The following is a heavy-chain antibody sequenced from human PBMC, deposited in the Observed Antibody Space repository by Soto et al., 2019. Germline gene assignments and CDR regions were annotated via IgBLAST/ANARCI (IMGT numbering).Heavy chain of an antibody. D-gene: IGHD6-19*01. CDR3: AKGGNGWPFDY. CDR1: GFTFSSYA. CDR2: IRGSGATT. J-gene: IGHJ4*02. Sequence: EVQLLESGGGLVQPGGSLRLSCAASGFTFSSYAMTWVRQAPGKGLEWVSTIRGSGATTYYADSVKGRFTISGDNSKNTLYLQMNSLRAEDTAVYYCAKGGNGWPFDYWGQGTLVTVSS. V-gene: IGHV3-23*01.